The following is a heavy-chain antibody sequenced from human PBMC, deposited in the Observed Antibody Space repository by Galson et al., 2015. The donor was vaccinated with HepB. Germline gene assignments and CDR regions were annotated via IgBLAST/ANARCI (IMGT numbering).Heavy chain of an antibody. CDR1: GFSLSNARMG. D-gene: IGHD2-21*02. V-gene: IGHV2-26*01. J-gene: IGHJ5*02. Sequence: PALVKPTQTLTLTCTVSGFSLSNARMGVSWIRQPPGKALEWLAHIFSNDEKSYSTSLKSRLTISKDTSKSQVVLTMTNMDPVDTATYYCARIRDCGGDLVCWFDPWGQGTLVTVSS. CDR3: ARIRDCGGDLVCWFDP. CDR2: IFSNDEK.